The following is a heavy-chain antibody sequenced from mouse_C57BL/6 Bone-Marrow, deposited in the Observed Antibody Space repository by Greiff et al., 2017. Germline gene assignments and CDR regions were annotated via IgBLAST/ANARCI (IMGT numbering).Heavy chain of an antibody. CDR1: GYTFTNYW. CDR2: IYPGGGYT. D-gene: IGHD1-1*01. J-gene: IGHJ1*03. V-gene: IGHV1-63*01. Sequence: QVQLQQSGAELVRPGTSVKMSCKASGYTFTNYWIGWAKQRPGHGLEWIGDIYPGGGYTNYNEKFKGKATLTAAKSSSPAYLQFSSLTSEDSAIYYDARLEVILYYDSSYDWYFDVWGTGTTVTVSS. CDR3: ARLEVILYYDSSYDWYFDV.